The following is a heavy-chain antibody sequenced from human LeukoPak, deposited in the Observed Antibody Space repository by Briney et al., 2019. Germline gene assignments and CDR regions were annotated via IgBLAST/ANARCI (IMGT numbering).Heavy chain of an antibody. V-gene: IGHV3-43*02. CDR2: ISGDGGST. CDR3: AKDHSDYLDYFDY. CDR1: GFTFDDYA. Sequence: GGSLRLSCAASGFTFDDYAMHWVRQAPGKGLEWVSLISGDGGSTYYADSVKGRFTISRDNSKNTLYLQMNSLRAEDTAVYYCAKDHSDYLDYFDYWGQGTLVTVSS. J-gene: IGHJ4*02. D-gene: IGHD5-12*01.